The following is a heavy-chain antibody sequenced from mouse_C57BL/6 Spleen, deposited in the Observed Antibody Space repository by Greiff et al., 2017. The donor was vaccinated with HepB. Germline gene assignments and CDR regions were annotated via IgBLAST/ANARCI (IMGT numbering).Heavy chain of an antibody. J-gene: IGHJ4*01. CDR3: ARDGPPYDYDGAMDY. CDR1: GFTFSDYY. Sequence: EVQVVESEGGLVQPGSSMKLSCTASGFTFSDYYMAWVRQVPEKGLEWVANINYDGSSTYYLDSLKSRFIISRDNAKNILYLQMSSLKSEDTATYYCARDGPPYDYDGAMDYWGQGTSVTVSS. V-gene: IGHV5-16*01. CDR2: INYDGSST. D-gene: IGHD2-4*01.